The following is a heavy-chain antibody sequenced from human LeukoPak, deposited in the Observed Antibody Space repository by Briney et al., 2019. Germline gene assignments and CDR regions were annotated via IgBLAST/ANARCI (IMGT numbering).Heavy chain of an antibody. V-gene: IGHV4-38-2*02. Sequence: SETLSLTCTVSGYSISSGYYWGWIRQPPGKGLEWIGSIYHSGSTYYNPSLKSRVTISVDTSKNQFSLKLSSVTAADTAVYYCARVKQWLVNWFDPWGQGTLVTVSS. J-gene: IGHJ5*02. CDR2: IYHSGST. D-gene: IGHD6-19*01. CDR3: ARVKQWLVNWFDP. CDR1: GYSISSGYY.